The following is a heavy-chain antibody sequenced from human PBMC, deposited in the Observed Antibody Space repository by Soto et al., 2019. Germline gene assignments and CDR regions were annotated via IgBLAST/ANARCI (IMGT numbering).Heavy chain of an antibody. Sequence: GGSLRLSCAASGFTFSSYGMHWVRQAPGKGLEWVAVIWYDGSNKYYADSVKGRFTISRDNSKNTLYLQMNSLRAEDTAVYYCARGWAWGFLECSRGLFDPCGQGTLVPVSS. CDR3: ARGWAWGFLECSRGLFDP. J-gene: IGHJ5*02. CDR2: IWYDGSNK. D-gene: IGHD3-3*01. CDR1: GFTFSSYG. V-gene: IGHV3-33*01.